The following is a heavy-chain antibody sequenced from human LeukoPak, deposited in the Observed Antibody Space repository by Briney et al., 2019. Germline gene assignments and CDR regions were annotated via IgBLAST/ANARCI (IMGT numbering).Heavy chain of an antibody. D-gene: IGHD3-3*01. CDR2: ISPSGGST. J-gene: IGHJ4*02. V-gene: IGHV1-46*01. Sequence: ASVKVSCKAFGYTFTSNYMHWVRQAPGQGPEWMGVISPSGGSTTYAQKFQGRVTLTRDMSTSTDYLELSSLRSDDTAVYYCARDFLVIGRPLDYWGQGTLVTVSS. CDR3: ARDFLVIGRPLDY. CDR1: GYTFTSNY.